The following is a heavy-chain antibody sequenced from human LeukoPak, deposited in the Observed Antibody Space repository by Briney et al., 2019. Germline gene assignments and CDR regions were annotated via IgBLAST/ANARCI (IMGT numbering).Heavy chain of an antibody. CDR2: IIPHTGGS. CDR1: GYTFTGYF. D-gene: IGHD6-19*01. J-gene: IGHJ4*02. V-gene: IGHV1-2*02. Sequence: ASVKVSCKASGYTFTGYFMHWVRQAPGQGLEWMGWIIPHTGGSNYAQKFQGRVTMTRDTSISTAYMELSRLRSDDTAVYYCARRYSSGWTSRYYFDYWGQGTLVTVSS. CDR3: ARRYSSGWTSRYYFDY.